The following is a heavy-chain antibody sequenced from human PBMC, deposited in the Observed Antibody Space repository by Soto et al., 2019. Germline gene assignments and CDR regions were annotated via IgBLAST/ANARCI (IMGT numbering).Heavy chain of an antibody. V-gene: IGHV6-1*01. J-gene: IGHJ6*01. D-gene: IGHD6-6*01. CDR2: TYYRSKWYN. CDR1: GDSVSSNSAA. CDR3: TREIKALGSIAAGLGQHRDYYFGIDV. Sequence: LSQTLSLTCAISGDSVSSNSAAWNWIRQSPSRGLEWLGRTYYRSKWYNDYAVSVKSRITINPDTSKNQFSLQLNSVTPEDTAVYYCTREIKALGSIAAGLGQHRDYYFGIDVWRQAATVT.